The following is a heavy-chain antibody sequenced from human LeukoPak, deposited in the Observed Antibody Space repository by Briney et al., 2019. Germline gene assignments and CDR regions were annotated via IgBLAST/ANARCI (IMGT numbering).Heavy chain of an antibody. V-gene: IGHV3-21*01. CDR3: ARDSSSWYQYPHY. CDR2: ISSSSSYI. Sequence: GGSLRLSCAASGFTFSSYSMNWVRQAPGKGLEWVSSISSSSSYIYYADSVKGRFTISRDNAKNSLYLQMNSLRAEDTAVYYCARDSSSWYQYPHYWGQGTLVTVSS. CDR1: GFTFSSYS. J-gene: IGHJ4*02. D-gene: IGHD6-13*01.